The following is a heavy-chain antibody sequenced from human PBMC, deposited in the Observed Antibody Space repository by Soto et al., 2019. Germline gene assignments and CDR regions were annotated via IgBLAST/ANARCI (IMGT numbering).Heavy chain of an antibody. J-gene: IGHJ4*02. CDR1: GGSISSGGYS. CDR2: IYHSGST. Sequence: SETLSLTCAVSGGSISSGGYSWSWIRQPPGKGLEWIGYIYHSGSTYHNPSLKSRVTISLDTSKNQFSLKLSSVTAADTAVYYCATLDSNGYYSFDYWGQGTLVTVSS. CDR3: ATLDSNGYYSFDY. D-gene: IGHD3-22*01. V-gene: IGHV4-30-2*02.